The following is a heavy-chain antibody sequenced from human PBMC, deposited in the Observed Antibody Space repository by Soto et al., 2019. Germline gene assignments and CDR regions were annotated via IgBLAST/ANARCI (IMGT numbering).Heavy chain of an antibody. D-gene: IGHD2-15*01. Sequence: QLQLQESGPGLVKPSETLSLTCTVSGGSISSSSYYWGWIRQPPGKGLEWIGRIYYSGSTYYNPSLKSRVTLSVDTSKNQFSLKLLSVTAADTAVYYFASHTPAISISDHWGQGTLVTVSS. V-gene: IGHV4-39*01. J-gene: IGHJ4*02. CDR3: ASHTPAISISDH. CDR1: GGSISSSSYY. CDR2: IYYSGST.